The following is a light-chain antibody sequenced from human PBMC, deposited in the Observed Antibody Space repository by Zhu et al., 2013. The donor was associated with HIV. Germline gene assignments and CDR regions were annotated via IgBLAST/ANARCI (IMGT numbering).Light chain of an antibody. CDR1: QSVRNSY. CDR2: GTS. Sequence: EVVLTQSPGTVSLSPGDRATLSCRASQSVRNSYLAWYQQKPAQAPRLLIYGTSNRDTGVPDRFSGSGSGTDFTLTISGVEPQDFGMYYCQVFDDSVFTFGPWDQSGCQT. V-gene: IGKV3-20*01. J-gene: IGKJ3*01. CDR3: QVFDDSVFT.